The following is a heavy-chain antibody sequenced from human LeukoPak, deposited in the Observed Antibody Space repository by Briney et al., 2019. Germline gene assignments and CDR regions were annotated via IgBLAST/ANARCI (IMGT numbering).Heavy chain of an antibody. CDR3: ARSSITIFGVVFDY. Sequence: SETLSLTCTVSGGSISSGGYYWSWIRQPPGKGLEWIGEINHSGSTNYNPSLKSRVTISVDTSKNQFSLKLSSVTAADTAVYYCARSSITIFGVVFDYWGQGTLVTVSS. D-gene: IGHD3-3*01. CDR1: GGSISSGGYY. CDR2: INHSGST. V-gene: IGHV4-39*07. J-gene: IGHJ4*02.